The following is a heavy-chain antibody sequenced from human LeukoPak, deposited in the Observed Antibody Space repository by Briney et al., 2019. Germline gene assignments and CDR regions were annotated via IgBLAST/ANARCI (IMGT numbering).Heavy chain of an antibody. J-gene: IGHJ4*02. CDR1: GFTFSSYA. Sequence: GGSLRLSXTASGFTFSSYAMTWVRQAPGKGLEWVSAMGTSGDSPKYADSVKGRFTMSRDSSKNTVYLQMNSLRPEDRAVYYCARDWSADYWGQGTLVTVSS. CDR2: MGTSGDSP. V-gene: IGHV3-23*01. CDR3: ARDWSADY.